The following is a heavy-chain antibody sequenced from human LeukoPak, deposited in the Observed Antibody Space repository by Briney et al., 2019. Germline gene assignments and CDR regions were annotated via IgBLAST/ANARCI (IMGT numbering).Heavy chain of an antibody. Sequence: GGSPRLSCAASGFTFSTYSMNWVRQAPGKGLEWVSSISASSTYIYYADSVKGRFTISRDNAKNSLYLQMNSLRAEDTAVYYCANSVRGVIVRGFDHWGQGTLVTVSS. D-gene: IGHD3-10*02. V-gene: IGHV3-21*01. CDR2: ISASSTYI. J-gene: IGHJ4*02. CDR3: ANSVRGVIVRGFDH. CDR1: GFTFSTYS.